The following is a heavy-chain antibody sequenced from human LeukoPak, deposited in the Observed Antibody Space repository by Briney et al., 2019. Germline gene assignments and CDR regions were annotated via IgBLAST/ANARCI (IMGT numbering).Heavy chain of an antibody. J-gene: IGHJ6*02. CDR3: ARGINYATYYYGSEYYYYGMDV. CDR2: ISAYNGNT. Sequence: ASVKVSCKASGYTFTSYGISWVRQAAGQGLEWMGWISAYNGNTNYAQKLQGRVTMTTDTSTSTAYMELRSLRSDDAAVYYCARGINYATYYYGSEYYYYGMDVWGQGTTVTVSS. V-gene: IGHV1-18*01. D-gene: IGHD3-10*01. CDR1: GYTFTSYG.